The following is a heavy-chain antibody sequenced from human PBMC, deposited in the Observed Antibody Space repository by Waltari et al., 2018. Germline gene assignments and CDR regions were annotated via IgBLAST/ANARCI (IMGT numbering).Heavy chain of an antibody. CDR1: GYTLSNYY. CDR2: VDPEDGQT. Sequence: EVRLLQSGAEVKKPGTTLKISCRLSGYTLSNYYIHWIQQAPGKGLQWMGRVDPEDGQTIYAEALQCRISMTADSSTETVYMELTSLTSDDSAVYYCATALGDSISASRPFEIWGQGTVITVSS. D-gene: IGHD3-3*02. J-gene: IGHJ3*02. CDR3: ATALGDSISASRPFEI. V-gene: IGHV1-69-2*01.